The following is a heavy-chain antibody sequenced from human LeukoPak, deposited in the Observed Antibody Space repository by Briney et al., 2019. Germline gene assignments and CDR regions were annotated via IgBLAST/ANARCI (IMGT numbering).Heavy chain of an antibody. J-gene: IGHJ4*02. D-gene: IGHD1-26*01. CDR2: MNPNSGNT. CDR1: GYTFTSYD. Sequence: WASVKVSCKASGYTFTSYDINWVRQATGQGLEWMGWMNPNSGNTGYAQKFQGRVTMTRSTSINTAYMELNSLTSEDTAVYYCARGGVGARRRIDYWGQGTLVTVSS. V-gene: IGHV1-8*01. CDR3: ARGGVGARRRIDY.